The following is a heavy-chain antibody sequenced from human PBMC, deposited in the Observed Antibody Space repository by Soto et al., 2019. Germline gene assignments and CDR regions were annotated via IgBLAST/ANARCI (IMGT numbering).Heavy chain of an antibody. CDR2: ISAYNGNT. J-gene: IGHJ6*02. Sequence: ASVKVSCKASGYTFTSYGISWVRQAPGQGLEWMGWISAYNGNTNYAQKLQGRVTMTTDTSTSTAYMELRSPRSDDTAVYYCARDSITIFGVVTPSYYGMDVWGQGTTVTVSS. D-gene: IGHD3-3*01. V-gene: IGHV1-18*01. CDR3: ARDSITIFGVVTPSYYGMDV. CDR1: GYTFTSYG.